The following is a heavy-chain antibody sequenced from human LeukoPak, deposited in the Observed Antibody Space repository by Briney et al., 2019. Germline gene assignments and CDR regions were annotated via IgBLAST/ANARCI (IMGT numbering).Heavy chain of an antibody. CDR3: ARGGIGKVVVAATRGIYYYYYGMDV. V-gene: IGHV4-34*01. CDR1: GGSFSGYY. Sequence: SETLSLTCAVYGGSFSGYYWSWIRQTPGKGLEWIGEINHSGSTNYNPSLKSRVTISVDTSKNQFSLKLSSVTAADTAVYYCARGGIGKVVVAATRGIYYYYYGMDVWGQETTVTVSS. J-gene: IGHJ6*02. D-gene: IGHD2-15*01. CDR2: INHSGST.